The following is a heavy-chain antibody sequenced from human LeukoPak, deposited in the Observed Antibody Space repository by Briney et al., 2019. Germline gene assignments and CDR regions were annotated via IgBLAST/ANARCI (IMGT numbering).Heavy chain of an antibody. CDR3: AKDYDFGGFDY. D-gene: IGHD3/OR15-3a*01. J-gene: IGHJ4*02. CDR2: ISYDGSNK. CDR1: GFTFSSYG. Sequence: PGRSLRLSCAASGFTFSSYGMHWVRQAPGKGLEWVAVISYDGSNKYYADSVKGRLTISRDNSKNTLYLQMNSLRAEDTAVYYCAKDYDFGGFDYWGQGTLVTVSS. V-gene: IGHV3-30*18.